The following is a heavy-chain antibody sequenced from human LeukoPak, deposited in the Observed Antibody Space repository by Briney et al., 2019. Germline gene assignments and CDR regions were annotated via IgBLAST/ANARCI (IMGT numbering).Heavy chain of an antibody. D-gene: IGHD2-21*02. Sequence: ASVKVSCKASGGTFSSYAISWVRQAPGQGLEWMGGIIPIFGTANYAQKFQGRVTITADESTSTAYMELSSRRSEDTAVYYCARGEGDYSWFDPWGQGTLVTVSS. CDR3: ARGEGDYSWFDP. CDR2: IIPIFGTA. CDR1: GGTFSSYA. V-gene: IGHV1-69*13. J-gene: IGHJ5*02.